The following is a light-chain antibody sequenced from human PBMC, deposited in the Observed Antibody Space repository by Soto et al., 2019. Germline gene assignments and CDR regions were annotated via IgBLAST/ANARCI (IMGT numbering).Light chain of an antibody. Sequence: DIQMTQSPSTLSASVGERVTITCRATQSIGSRLAWYQQKPGKAPKLLIYRASNLESGVPSRFSGSGSGTEFSLNISGLQPDDFATYYCQQCNSSPWTFGQGTKVDIK. CDR2: RAS. V-gene: IGKV1-5*03. J-gene: IGKJ1*01. CDR3: QQCNSSPWT. CDR1: QSIGSR.